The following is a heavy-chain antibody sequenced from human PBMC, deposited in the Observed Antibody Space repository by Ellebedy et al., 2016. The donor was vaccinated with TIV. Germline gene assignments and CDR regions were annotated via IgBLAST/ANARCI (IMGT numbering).Heavy chain of an antibody. J-gene: IGHJ4*02. CDR3: ARGEMNTMTSFDY. CDR2: ISHSGST. Sequence: MPSETLSLTCAVYGGSFSGYYCSWIRLPPGKGLEWIGEISHSGSTNYNPSLKSRVTISVDTSKYQFSLKRSSVPAADTAVYYCARGEMNTMTSFDYWGPGTLVTVSS. CDR1: GGSFSGYY. V-gene: IGHV4-34*01. D-gene: IGHD2-2*01.